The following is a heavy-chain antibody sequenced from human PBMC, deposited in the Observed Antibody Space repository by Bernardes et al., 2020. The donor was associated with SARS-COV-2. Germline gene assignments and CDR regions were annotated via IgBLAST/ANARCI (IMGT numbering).Heavy chain of an antibody. CDR3: ARDYPDPAD. D-gene: IGHD6-13*01. J-gene: IGHJ4*02. CDR2: IYSGGNT. Sequence: GGSLRLSCAASGFTVSHNYMSWVRQAPGKGLEWVSVIYSGGNTYYADSVKGRFTISRDTFKNTLSLQMNSLGVEDTAMYYCARDYPDPADWGQGTLVTVSS. V-gene: IGHV3-66*01. CDR1: GFTVSHNY.